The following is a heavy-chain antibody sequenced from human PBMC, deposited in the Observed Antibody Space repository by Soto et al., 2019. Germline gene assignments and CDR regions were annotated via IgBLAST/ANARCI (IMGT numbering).Heavy chain of an antibody. CDR2: IYYSGST. J-gene: IGHJ6*04. V-gene: IGHV4-39*01. D-gene: IGHD6-19*01. CDR3: AREWLVMNVRMDV. CDR1: GCSISSSSYY. Sequence: WETLSLTCTVSGCSISSSSYYWGWIRQPPGKGLEWIGSIYYSGSTYYNPSLKSRVTIYVETSKNQFSLKLSSVTAADTAVYYCAREWLVMNVRMDVWGKGTKVTVSS.